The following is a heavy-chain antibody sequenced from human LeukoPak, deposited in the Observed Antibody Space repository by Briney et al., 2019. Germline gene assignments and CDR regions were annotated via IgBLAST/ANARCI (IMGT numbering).Heavy chain of an antibody. CDR1: GYTFTGYY. V-gene: IGHV1-2*02. J-gene: IGHJ4*02. Sequence: ASVKVSFKASGYTFTGYYMHWVRQAPGQGLEWMGWINRNSGGTNYAQKFQGRVTMTRDTSISTAYVELSRLRSDDTAVYYCARGYGSGSYSYNYWGQGTLVTVSS. CDR2: INRNSGGT. D-gene: IGHD3-10*01. CDR3: ARGYGSGSYSYNY.